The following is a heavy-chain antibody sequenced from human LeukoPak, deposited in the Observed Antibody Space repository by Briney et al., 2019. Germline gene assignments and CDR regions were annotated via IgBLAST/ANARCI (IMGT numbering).Heavy chain of an antibody. CDR3: ARNRGDPSYFDY. CDR1: GYTFTDYY. J-gene: IGHJ4*02. D-gene: IGHD4-17*01. Sequence: ASVKVSCKASGYTFTDYYLHWVRQAPGQGLEWLAWISPKSGGTNYAQKFQGRVTLTRDTSITTAHMELSRLKSDDTAVYYCARNRGDPSYFDYWGQGTLVTVSS. V-gene: IGHV1-2*02. CDR2: ISPKSGGT.